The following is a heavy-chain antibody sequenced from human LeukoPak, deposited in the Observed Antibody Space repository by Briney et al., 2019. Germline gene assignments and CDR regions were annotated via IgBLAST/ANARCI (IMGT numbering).Heavy chain of an antibody. Sequence: PGGSLRLSCAASGFTFSSYSMNWVRQAPGKGLEWVANIKQDGSEKYYVDSVKGRFTISRDNAKNSLYLQMNSLRAEDTAVYYCARDFVAAAAGFDYWGQGTLVTVSS. J-gene: IGHJ4*02. CDR2: IKQDGSEK. V-gene: IGHV3-7*01. CDR1: GFTFSSYS. CDR3: ARDFVAAAAGFDY. D-gene: IGHD6-13*01.